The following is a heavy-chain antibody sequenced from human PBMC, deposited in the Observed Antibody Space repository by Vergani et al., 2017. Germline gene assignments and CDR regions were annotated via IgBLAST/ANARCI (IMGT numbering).Heavy chain of an antibody. V-gene: IGHV3-30*03. CDR1: GFTFSNYG. Sequence: QVQLVESGGSVVQPGRSLRLSCAASGFTFSNYGLHWVRQAPGQGLEWVAVISYDGSNKYYADSVKGRFTISRDNSKNTLYLQMNSLRAEDTAVYYCARGASGDYVSSFDYWGQGTLVTVSS. J-gene: IGHJ4*02. CDR2: ISYDGSNK. D-gene: IGHD4-17*01. CDR3: ARGASGDYVSSFDY.